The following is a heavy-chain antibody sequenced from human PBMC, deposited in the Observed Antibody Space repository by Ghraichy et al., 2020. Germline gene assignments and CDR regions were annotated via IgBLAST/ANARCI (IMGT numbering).Heavy chain of an antibody. CDR1: GFTFSSYA. J-gene: IGHJ4*02. CDR3: AKALLWFGEVKKGPFDY. Sequence: GESLNISCAASGFTFSSYAMSWVRQAPGEGLEWVSAISGSGGSTYYADSVKGRFTISRDNSKNTLYLQMNSLRAEDTAVYYCAKALLWFGEVKKGPFDYWGQGTLVTVSS. D-gene: IGHD3-10*01. CDR2: ISGSGGST. V-gene: IGHV3-23*01.